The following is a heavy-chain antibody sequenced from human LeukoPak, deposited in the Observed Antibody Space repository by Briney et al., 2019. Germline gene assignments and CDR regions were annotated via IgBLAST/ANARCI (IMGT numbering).Heavy chain of an antibody. CDR2: IYYSGST. CDR3: ARAEIVGASDFDY. J-gene: IGHJ4*01. CDR1: GGSISSYD. Sequence: SETLSLTCTVAGGSISSYDWSWIRRPPGNGLEWIGYIYYSGSTNYNPSLKSRVTISVDMSTNKFSLKLSSVTAADTAVYYCARAEIVGASDFDYWGHGTLVTVSS. V-gene: IGHV4-59*01. D-gene: IGHD1-26*01.